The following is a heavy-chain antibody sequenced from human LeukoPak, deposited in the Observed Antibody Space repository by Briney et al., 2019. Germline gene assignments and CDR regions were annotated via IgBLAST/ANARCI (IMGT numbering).Heavy chain of an antibody. V-gene: IGHV4-61*02. J-gene: IGHJ4*02. Sequence: PSETLSLTCTVSGGSISSGSYYWSWIRQPAGKGLEWIGRIYTSGSTNYNPSRKSRVTISVDTSKNQFSLKLSSVTAADTAVYYCARAGKDGRDYWGQGTLVTVSS. CDR1: GGSISSGSYY. CDR3: ARAGKDGRDY. CDR2: IYTSGST.